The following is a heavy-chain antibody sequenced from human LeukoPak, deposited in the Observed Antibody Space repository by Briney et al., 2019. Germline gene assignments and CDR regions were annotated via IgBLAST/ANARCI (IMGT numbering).Heavy chain of an antibody. J-gene: IGHJ5*02. D-gene: IGHD6-13*01. CDR1: GGSISSYY. CDR2: IYCSGST. CDR3: ARGTAAAGTFWFDP. Sequence: SETLSLTCTVSGGSISSYYWSWIRQPPGKGLEWIGYIYCSGSTNYNPSLKSRVTISVDTSKNQFSLKLSSVTAADTAVYYCARGTAAAGTFWFDPWGQGTLVTVSS. V-gene: IGHV4-59*01.